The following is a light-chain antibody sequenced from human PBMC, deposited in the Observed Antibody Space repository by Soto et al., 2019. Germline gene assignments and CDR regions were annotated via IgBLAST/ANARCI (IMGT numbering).Light chain of an antibody. CDR1: QSVSSN. CDR2: GAS. J-gene: IGKJ5*01. CDR3: QQYNNWPPIT. V-gene: IGKV3-15*01. Sequence: DIVMTQSPATLSVSPGERATLSGRASQSVSSNLAWYQQKPGQAPRLLIYGASTRATGIPARFSGSGSGTEFTLNISSLQSEDFAVYYCQQYNNWPPITFGQGTRLEIK.